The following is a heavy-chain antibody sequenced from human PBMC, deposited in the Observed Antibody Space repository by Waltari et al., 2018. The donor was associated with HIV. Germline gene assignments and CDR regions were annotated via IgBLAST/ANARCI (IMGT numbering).Heavy chain of an antibody. CDR1: GFTVSTYG. Sequence: QVQLVESGGGVVQPGRSLRLSCAASGFTVSTYGMHCVRQAPGKGLEWVAVIWYDGSNTYYTDSVKGRFTISRDNSKNTLYLQMYSLRAEDTAVYYCARDVQGYCGGERCFYGMDVWGQGTTVTVSS. D-gene: IGHD2-21*01. CDR2: IWYDGSNT. CDR3: ARDVQGYCGGERCFYGMDV. V-gene: IGHV3-33*01. J-gene: IGHJ6*02.